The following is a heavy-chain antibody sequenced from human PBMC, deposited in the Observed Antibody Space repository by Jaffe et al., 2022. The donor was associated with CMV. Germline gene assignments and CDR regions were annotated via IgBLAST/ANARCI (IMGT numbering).Heavy chain of an antibody. D-gene: IGHD6-19*01. CDR3: TRTVAGNVKNYYYYYYMDV. J-gene: IGHJ6*03. CDR1: GGSFSGYY. Sequence: QVQLQQWGAGLLKPSETLSLTCAVYGGSFSGYYWSWIRQPPGKGLEWIGEINHSGSTNYNPSLKSRVTISVDTSKNQFSLKLSSVTAADTAVYYCTRTVAGNVKNYYYYYYMDVWGKGTTVTVSS. V-gene: IGHV4-34*01. CDR2: INHSGST.